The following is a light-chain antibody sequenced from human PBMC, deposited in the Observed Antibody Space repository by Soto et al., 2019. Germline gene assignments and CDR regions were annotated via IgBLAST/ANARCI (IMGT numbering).Light chain of an antibody. V-gene: IGLV2-8*01. CDR2: EVS. Sequence: QSALTQPPSASGSPGQPVTISCTGTSSDVGGYNYVSWYQQHPGKAPKLMIYEVSKRPSGVPDRFSGSKSGNTASLTVSGLQAEDEADYYCNSYADSNKFVFGSGTKVTVL. CDR1: SSDVGGYNY. CDR3: NSYADSNKFV. J-gene: IGLJ1*01.